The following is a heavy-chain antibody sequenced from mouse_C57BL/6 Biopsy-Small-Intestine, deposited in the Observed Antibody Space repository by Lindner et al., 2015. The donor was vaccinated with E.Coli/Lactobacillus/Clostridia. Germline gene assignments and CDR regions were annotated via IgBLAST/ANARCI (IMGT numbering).Heavy chain of an antibody. CDR1: GGTFSSYA. D-gene: IGHD1-3*01. Sequence: SVKVSCKASGGTFSSYAISWVRQAPGQGLEWMGGIMPIFDTANYAQKLQGRVTITADESTSTAYMELSSLRSEDTAVYYCATSLDFWSGYYFDYWGQGTPVTVSS. CDR3: ATSLDFWSGYYFDY. J-gene: IGHJ2*01. V-gene: IGHV1-81*01. CDR2: IMPIFDTA.